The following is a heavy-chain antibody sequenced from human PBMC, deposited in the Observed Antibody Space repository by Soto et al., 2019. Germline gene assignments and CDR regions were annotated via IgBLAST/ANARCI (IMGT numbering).Heavy chain of an antibody. Sequence: SLRLSCAASGFTFSSYAMNWVRQVPGKGLEWVSIITNSAGNTFYADSVKGRFTISRDNSKNTLYLQMNSLRAEDTAVYYCAKVNGYDILTDIYYSAMDVWGQGTTVTVSS. CDR3: AKVNGYDILTDIYYSAMDV. CDR2: ITNSAGNT. V-gene: IGHV3-23*01. D-gene: IGHD3-9*01. J-gene: IGHJ6*02. CDR1: GFTFSSYA.